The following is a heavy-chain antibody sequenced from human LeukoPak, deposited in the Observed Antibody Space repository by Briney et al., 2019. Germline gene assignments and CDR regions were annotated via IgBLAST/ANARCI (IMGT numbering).Heavy chain of an antibody. CDR3: ARVRSGWYSRWFDP. D-gene: IGHD6-19*01. Sequence: ASVKVSCKASGYTFTGYYMHWVRQAPGQGLEWMGWINPNSGGTNYAQKFQGRVTMTRDTSISTAYMELSSLRSEDTAVYYCARVRSGWYSRWFDPWGQGTLVTVSS. J-gene: IGHJ5*02. CDR1: GYTFTGYY. CDR2: INPNSGGT. V-gene: IGHV1-2*02.